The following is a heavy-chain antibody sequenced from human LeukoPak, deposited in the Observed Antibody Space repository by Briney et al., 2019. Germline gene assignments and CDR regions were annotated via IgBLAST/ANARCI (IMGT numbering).Heavy chain of an antibody. CDR3: ARSIAAAGTGY. J-gene: IGHJ4*02. CDR1: GSSISSDY. CDR2: IYYSGST. V-gene: IGHV4-59*08. D-gene: IGHD6-13*01. Sequence: SETLSLTCTVSGSSISSDYWSWIRQPPGKGLEWIGYIYYSGSTNYNPSLKSRVTISVDTSKNQFSLKLSSVTAADTAVYYCARSIAAAGTGYWGQGTLVTVSS.